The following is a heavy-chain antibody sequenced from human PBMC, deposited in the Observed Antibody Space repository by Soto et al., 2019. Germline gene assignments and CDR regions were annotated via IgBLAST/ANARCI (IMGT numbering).Heavy chain of an antibody. V-gene: IGHV3-23*01. CDR1: EFTFSRYG. CDR3: AKAARRSIGRAYSDS. Sequence: EVQMLESGGGLVQPGGSLRLSCAASEFTFSRYGMSWVRQAPGKGLEWVSGISNSGGSTYSADSVKGRFAIYRDNSKNTLYLQMNSLRAEDTAVYYCAKAARRSIGRAYSDSWGQGTLVTVSS. D-gene: IGHD6-13*01. J-gene: IGHJ4*02. CDR2: ISNSGGST.